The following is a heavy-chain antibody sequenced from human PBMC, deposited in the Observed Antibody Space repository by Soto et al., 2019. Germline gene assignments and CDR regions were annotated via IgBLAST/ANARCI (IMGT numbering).Heavy chain of an antibody. V-gene: IGHV3-48*02. D-gene: IGHD6-19*01. CDR3: ASSVEGHFDY. J-gene: IGHJ4*02. CDR1: GFTFSIYS. CDR2: ITSDTKTI. Sequence: EVQLVESGGALVQRGGSLRLSCAASGFTFSIYSMNWVRQAPGKGLEWFSYITSDTKTIKYADSVKGRFTISRDNAKNSVYLQMNSLRDEDTAVYYCASSVEGHFDYWGQGTVVTVSS.